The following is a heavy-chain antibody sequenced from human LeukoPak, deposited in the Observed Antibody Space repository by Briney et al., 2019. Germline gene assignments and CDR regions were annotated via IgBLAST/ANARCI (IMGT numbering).Heavy chain of an antibody. D-gene: IGHD2-15*01. J-gene: IGHJ4*02. CDR2: INHSGST. CDR1: NGSFTGFF. CDR3: ARYCSGGSCYGTGSFDY. Sequence: SETLSLTCAIYNGSFTGFFWSWIRQPPGKGLEWIGEINHSGSTNYNPSLKSRVTISVDTSKNQFSLKLSSVTAADTAVYYCARYCSGGSCYGTGSFDYWGQATLVTVSS. V-gene: IGHV4-34*01.